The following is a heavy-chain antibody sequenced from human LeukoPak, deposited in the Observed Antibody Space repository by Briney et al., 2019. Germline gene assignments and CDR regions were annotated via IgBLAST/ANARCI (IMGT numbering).Heavy chain of an antibody. Sequence: PSETLSLTCTVSGASVGSGTYYWTGIRQHPEKGLDWIGYITYSGNSYYNPSLQSRVTISADTSRNQFSLKVNSVTAADTAMYYCARISGVALSGAMADYYHMDVWGKGTTVTVSS. CDR2: ITYSGNS. D-gene: IGHD3-3*01. CDR1: GASVGSGTYY. J-gene: IGHJ6*03. V-gene: IGHV4-31*03. CDR3: ARISGVALSGAMADYYHMDV.